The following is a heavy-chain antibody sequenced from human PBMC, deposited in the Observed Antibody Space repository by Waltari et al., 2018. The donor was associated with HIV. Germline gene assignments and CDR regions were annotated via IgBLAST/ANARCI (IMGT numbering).Heavy chain of an antibody. V-gene: IGHV4-34*01. J-gene: IGHJ5*02. CDR3: ARGLYCSSTSCHWFDP. D-gene: IGHD2-2*01. CDR1: GGSFSSYY. Sequence: QVQLHQWGAGLLKPSETLSLTCAVYGGSFSSYYWSWIRQLPGKGLEWIGEINHSGSTNYNPSLKSRVTISVDTSKNQFSLKLSSVSAADTAVYYCARGLYCSSTSCHWFDPWGQGTLVTVSS. CDR2: INHSGST.